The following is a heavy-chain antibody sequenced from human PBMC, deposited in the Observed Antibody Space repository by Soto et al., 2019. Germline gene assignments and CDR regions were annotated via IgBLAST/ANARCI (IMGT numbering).Heavy chain of an antibody. V-gene: IGHV1-69*08. D-gene: IGHD1-26*01. CDR3: ATEKTGGGCVGVYD. CDR2: IVPMLGIT. Sequence: QVPLVQSGAELKTPGSSVKVSCEASGGTSTIYTITWVRQAPGQGLAWMGRIVPMLGITNYARNFQGRVTITADTYTSAAYMELRSLRFEDTAVYYWATEKTGGGCVGVYDWGQGAQVIVSS. CDR1: GGTSTIYT. J-gene: IGHJ4*02.